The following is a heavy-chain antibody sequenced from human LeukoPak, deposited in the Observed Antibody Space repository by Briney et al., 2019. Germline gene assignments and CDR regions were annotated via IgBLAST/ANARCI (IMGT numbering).Heavy chain of an antibody. J-gene: IGHJ4*02. Sequence: SETLSLTCAVYGVSFSGYYWSWIRQPPGKGLEWIGEINHSGSTNYNPSLKSRVTISVDTSKNQFSLKLSSVTAADTAVYYCARDPFWSGYTFDYWGQGTLVTVSS. V-gene: IGHV4-34*01. CDR1: GVSFSGYY. CDR2: INHSGST. CDR3: ARDPFWSGYTFDY. D-gene: IGHD3-3*01.